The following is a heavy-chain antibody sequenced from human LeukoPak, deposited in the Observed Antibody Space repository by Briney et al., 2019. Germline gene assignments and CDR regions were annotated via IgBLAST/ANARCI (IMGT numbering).Heavy chain of an antibody. CDR3: ARVLYSSSWSEYYFDY. Sequence: SETLSLTCTVSGYSISSGYYWGWIRQPPGKGLEWIGSIYHSGSTYYNPSLKSRVTISVDTSKNQFSLKLSSVTAADTAVYYCARVLYSSSWSEYYFDYWGQGTLVTVSS. J-gene: IGHJ4*02. CDR1: GYSISSGYY. V-gene: IGHV4-38-2*02. CDR2: IYHSGST. D-gene: IGHD6-13*01.